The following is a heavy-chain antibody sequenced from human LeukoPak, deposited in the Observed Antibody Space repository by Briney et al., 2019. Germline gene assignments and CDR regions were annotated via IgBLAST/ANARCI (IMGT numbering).Heavy chain of an antibody. D-gene: IGHD3-22*01. CDR3: AKDAHYDSSGFTLQY. CDR1: GFTFTNYA. CDR2: ISSSGANT. V-gene: IGHV3-23*01. J-gene: IGHJ1*01. Sequence: GGSLRLSCAASGFTFTNYAITWVRQAPGKGLEWVSTISSSGANTYYADSVRGRFTISRDNSKNTLYLQMNSLRAEDTAVYYCAKDAHYDSSGFTLQYWGQGTLVTVSS.